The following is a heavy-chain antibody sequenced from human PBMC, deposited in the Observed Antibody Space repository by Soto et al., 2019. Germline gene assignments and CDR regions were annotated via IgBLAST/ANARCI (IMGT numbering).Heavy chain of an antibody. Sequence: QVQLVQSGAEVKKPGASVKVSCKASGYTFTSYYMHWVRQAPGQGLEWMGIINPSGGRTRYAQKFPGRVPRTRDTSTSTVYMELSSIRSEDTAVYYCARGLIYDSSGYYFDYWGQGTLVTVSS. CDR3: ARGLIYDSSGYYFDY. V-gene: IGHV1-46*01. CDR2: INPSGGRT. D-gene: IGHD3-22*01. CDR1: GYTFTSYY. J-gene: IGHJ4*02.